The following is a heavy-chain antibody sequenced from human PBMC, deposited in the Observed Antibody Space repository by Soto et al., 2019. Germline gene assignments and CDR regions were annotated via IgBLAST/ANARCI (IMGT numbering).Heavy chain of an antibody. CDR3: ANDGPSMYYYDSSGYDDY. CDR1: GFDVTTNC. Sequence: PGGSLRLSCVGSGFDVTTNCMRWVRQAPGKGLECVSIVCTGGATHYADSVKGRFTISRDRSKNTVHLQMNNVRAEDTAVYYCANDGPSMYYYDSSGYDDYWGQGTLVTGSS. D-gene: IGHD3-22*01. J-gene: IGHJ4*02. CDR2: VCTGGAT. V-gene: IGHV3-53*01.